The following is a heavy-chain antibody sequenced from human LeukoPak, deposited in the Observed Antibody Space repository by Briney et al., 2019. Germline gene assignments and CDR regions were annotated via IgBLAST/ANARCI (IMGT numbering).Heavy chain of an antibody. Sequence: GGSLRLSCAASGFTFTGYWMSWVRQAPGKGLEWVSSMSGSGGSTYYADSVKGRCTISRDNSKNTLYLQMNNLRAEDTALYYCAKNQGQWLVPVDYWGQGTLVTVSS. CDR3: AKNQGQWLVPVDY. J-gene: IGHJ4*02. CDR2: MSGSGGST. V-gene: IGHV3-23*01. D-gene: IGHD6-19*01. CDR1: GFTFTGYW.